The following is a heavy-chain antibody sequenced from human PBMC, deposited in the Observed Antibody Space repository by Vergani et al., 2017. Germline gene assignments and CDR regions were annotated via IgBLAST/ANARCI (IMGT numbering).Heavy chain of an antibody. V-gene: IGHV5-10-1*01. Sequence: EVQLVQSGAEVKKPGESLRISCKGSGYSFTSYWISWVRQMPGKGLEWMGRIDPSDSYTNYSPSFQGHVTISADKSSSTAYLQWSSQKASDTAMYYCARQVAVAGKWWGPYYYYGMDVWGQGTTVTVSS. CDR2: IDPSDSYT. J-gene: IGHJ6*02. CDR3: ARQVAVAGKWWGPYYYYGMDV. CDR1: GYSFTSYW. D-gene: IGHD6-19*01.